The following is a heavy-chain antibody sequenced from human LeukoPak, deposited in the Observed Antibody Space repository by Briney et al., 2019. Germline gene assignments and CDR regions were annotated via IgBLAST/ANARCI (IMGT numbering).Heavy chain of an antibody. Sequence: GGSLRLSCAASGFTFSSYAMHWVRQAPGKGLEWVAVISYDGSNKYYADSVKGRFTISRDNSKNTLYLQMNSLRAEDTAVYYCAREMATAYYYYMDVWGKGTTVTVSS. D-gene: IGHD5-24*01. J-gene: IGHJ6*03. V-gene: IGHV3-30*04. CDR2: ISYDGSNK. CDR1: GFTFSSYA. CDR3: AREMATAYYYYMDV.